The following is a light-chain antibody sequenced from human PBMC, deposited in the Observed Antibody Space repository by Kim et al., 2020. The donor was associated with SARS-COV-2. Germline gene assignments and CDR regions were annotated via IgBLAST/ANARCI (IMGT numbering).Light chain of an antibody. Sequence: GQKVTISCSGSSANIGNNYVSWYQQLPGKAPNLLIYDNNKRPSGIPYRFSGSKSGTSATLGITGLQTGDEADYYCGTWDSSLSAVVFGGGTQLTVL. CDR3: GTWDSSLSAVV. V-gene: IGLV1-51*01. CDR2: DNN. J-gene: IGLJ2*01. CDR1: SANIGNNY.